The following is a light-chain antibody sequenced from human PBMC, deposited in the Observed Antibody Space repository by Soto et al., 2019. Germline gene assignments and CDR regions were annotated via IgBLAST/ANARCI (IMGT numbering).Light chain of an antibody. CDR1: QTISSNY. V-gene: IGKV3-20*01. CDR3: QQYVSWT. J-gene: IGKJ1*01. CDR2: GTS. Sequence: EIVLTQSPGTLSGSPGERATLSCRASQTISSNYLAWYQQKPGQAPSLLIYGTSSRATGIPDRFSGSGSGTDFTLTISRLEPEDSAIYYCQQYVSWTFGQGNKVEIK.